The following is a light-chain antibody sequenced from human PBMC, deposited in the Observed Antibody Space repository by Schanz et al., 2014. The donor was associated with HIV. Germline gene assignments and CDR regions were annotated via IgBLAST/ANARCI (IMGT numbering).Light chain of an antibody. CDR1: RSNIGARYD. J-gene: IGLJ3*02. CDR3: AAWDDSLSAWV. V-gene: IGLV1-40*01. Sequence: QSVLTQPPSVSGAPGQRVTISCTGSRSNIGARYDVHWYQQLPGTAPKLLISGNNNRPSGVPDRFSGSKSGTSASLAITGLRSEDEADYFCAAWDDSLSAWVFGGGTKLTVL. CDR2: GNN.